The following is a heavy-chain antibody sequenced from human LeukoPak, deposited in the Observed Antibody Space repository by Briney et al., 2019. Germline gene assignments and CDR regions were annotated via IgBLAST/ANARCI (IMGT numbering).Heavy chain of an antibody. CDR1: GGSIRGYY. D-gene: IGHD6-19*01. CDR3: ARALITYSSGWYDFDY. J-gene: IGHJ4*02. Sequence: SETLSLTCNVSGGSIRGYYWSWIRQPPGKGLEWIGYIYSSGSTNYNPSLKSRVTISVDTSKNQFSLKLSSVTAADTAVYYCARALITYSSGWYDFDYWGQGTLVTVSS. V-gene: IGHV4-59*12. CDR2: IYSSGST.